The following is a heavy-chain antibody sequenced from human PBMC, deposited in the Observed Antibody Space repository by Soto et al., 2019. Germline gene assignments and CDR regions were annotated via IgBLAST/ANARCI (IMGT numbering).Heavy chain of an antibody. CDR3: ARSYSSGWEFDY. V-gene: IGHV3-11*01. CDR1: GFTFSNYY. D-gene: IGHD6-19*01. CDR2: ISSTGRTI. J-gene: IGHJ4*02. Sequence: SLRLSCGASGFTFSNYYMSWIRQAPGKGLEWVSYISSTGRTIYYADSVKGRFTVSRDNAQNSLSLKLNSLRDEDTAVYYCARSYSSGWEFDYWGQGTQVTVSS.